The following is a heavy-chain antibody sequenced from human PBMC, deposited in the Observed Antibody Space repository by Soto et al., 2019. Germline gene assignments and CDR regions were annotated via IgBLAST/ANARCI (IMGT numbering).Heavy chain of an antibody. CDR3: ARDLRDRSRWYGYYYYGMEV. CDR1: GFTFSSYS. J-gene: IGHJ6*02. Sequence: GGSLRLSCAASGFTFSSYSMNWVRQAPGKGLEWVSSISSSSSYIYYADSVKGRFTISRDNAKNSLYLQMNSLRAEDTAVYYCARDLRDRSRWYGYYYYGMEVWGQGTTVTVSS. V-gene: IGHV3-21*01. D-gene: IGHD6-13*01. CDR2: ISSSSSYI.